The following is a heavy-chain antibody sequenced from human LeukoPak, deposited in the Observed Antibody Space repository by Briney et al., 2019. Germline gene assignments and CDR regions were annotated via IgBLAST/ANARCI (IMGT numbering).Heavy chain of an antibody. Sequence: GGSLRLSCAASGFTFSNFGTHWVRQAPGKGLEWVAFMHYDGTYKYFADSVKGRFTISRENSKNTLYLQMNSLRAEDTAVYYCARGGSRTALRQYYYDSSGYYDYWGQGTLVTVSS. D-gene: IGHD3-22*01. CDR3: ARGGSRTALRQYYYDSSGYYDY. J-gene: IGHJ4*02. V-gene: IGHV3-30*02. CDR1: GFTFSNFG. CDR2: MHYDGTYK.